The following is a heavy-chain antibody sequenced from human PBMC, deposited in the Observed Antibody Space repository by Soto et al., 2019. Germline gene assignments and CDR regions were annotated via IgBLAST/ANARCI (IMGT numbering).Heavy chain of an antibody. D-gene: IGHD3-3*01. J-gene: IGHJ6*02. CDR1: GYTFTSYY. V-gene: IGHV1-46*01. CDR3: ARSRSSITIFAREYGMDV. Sequence: ASVKVSCKASGYTFTSYYMHWVRQAPGQGLEWMGIINPSGGSTSYAQKFQGRVTMTRDTSASTAYMELSSLRSEDTAVYYCARSRSSITIFAREYGMDVWGQGTTVTVSS. CDR2: INPSGGST.